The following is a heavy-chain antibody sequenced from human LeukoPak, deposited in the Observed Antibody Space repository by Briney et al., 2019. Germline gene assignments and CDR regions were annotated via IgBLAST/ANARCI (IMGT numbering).Heavy chain of an antibody. CDR1: GGSISSYY. CDR3: ATNYDSSAPTVY. D-gene: IGHD3-22*01. CDR2: IYTSGST. Sequence: SETLSLTCTVSGGSISSYYWSWIRQRAGKGLEWIGRIYTSGSTNYNPSLKSRVTMSVDTSKNQFSLKLSSVTAADTAVYYCATNYDSSAPTVYWGQGTLVTVSS. V-gene: IGHV4-4*07. J-gene: IGHJ4*02.